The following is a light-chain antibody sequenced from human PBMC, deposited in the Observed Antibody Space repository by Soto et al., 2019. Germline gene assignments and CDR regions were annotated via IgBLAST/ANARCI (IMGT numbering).Light chain of an antibody. J-gene: IGKJ5*01. CDR2: GSS. CDR1: QTFSTSY. Sequence: EIVLTQSPGTLSLSPGERATLSCRASQTFSTSYLAWYQQKPGQAPRLLIYGSSSRATGIPDRSSGHGSGTDFTLTISRLEPEDFAVYYCQQYGGSPITFGQGTRLENK. CDR3: QQYGGSPIT. V-gene: IGKV3-20*01.